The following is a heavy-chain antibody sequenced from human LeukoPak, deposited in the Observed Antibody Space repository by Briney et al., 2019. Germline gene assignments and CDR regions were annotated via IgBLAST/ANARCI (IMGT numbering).Heavy chain of an antibody. CDR1: GYSISSGDY. D-gene: IGHD2-21*02. Sequence: SETLSLTCAVSGYSISSGDYWGWIRQPPGKGLEWIGSIYHSGSTHYNPSLKSRVTISVDTSKNQFSLKLSSVTAADTAVYYCARNTTEVVTAKWFDPWGQGALVTVSS. V-gene: IGHV4-38-2*01. CDR2: IYHSGST. J-gene: IGHJ5*02. CDR3: ARNTTEVVTAKWFDP.